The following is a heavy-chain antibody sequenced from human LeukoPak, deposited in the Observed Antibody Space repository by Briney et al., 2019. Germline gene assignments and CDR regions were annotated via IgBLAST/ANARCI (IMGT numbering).Heavy chain of an antibody. CDR3: ARDTEGSVDYYYMDV. V-gene: IGHV3-53*01. Sequence: GGSLRHSCAASGFTVSSNYMSWVRQAPGKGLEWVSVIYSGGSTYYADSVKGRFTISRDNSKNTLYLQMNSLRAEDTAVYYCARDTEGSVDYYYMDVWGKGTTVTVSS. CDR1: GFTVSSNY. CDR2: IYSGGST. J-gene: IGHJ6*03.